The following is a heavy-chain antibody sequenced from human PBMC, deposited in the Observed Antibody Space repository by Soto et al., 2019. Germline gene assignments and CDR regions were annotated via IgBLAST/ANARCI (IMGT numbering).Heavy chain of an antibody. Sequence: WETLSLTCTVSGGSISSSSYYWGWIRQPPGKGLEWIGSIYYSGSTYYNPSLKSRVTISVDTSKNQFSLKLSSVTAADTAVYYCARGLRYFDWLLPPWAYWGQGTLVTVS. CDR2: IYYSGST. CDR3: ARGLRYFDWLLPPWAY. D-gene: IGHD3-9*01. CDR1: GGSISSSSYY. V-gene: IGHV4-39*01. J-gene: IGHJ4*02.